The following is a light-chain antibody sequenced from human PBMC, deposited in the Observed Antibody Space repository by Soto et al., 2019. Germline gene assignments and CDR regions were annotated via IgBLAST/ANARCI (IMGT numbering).Light chain of an antibody. Sequence: QSALTQPASVSGSPGQSVTISCTGTSSDVGGYNYVSWYQQHPGKAPKLMIYDVSNRPSGVSNRFSGSTSGNTASLTIAGLQAEDEDYYYCSSYTTSGSLVFGGGTKLTVL. V-gene: IGLV2-14*01. CDR3: SSYTTSGSLV. CDR2: DVS. CDR1: SSDVGGYNY. J-gene: IGLJ2*01.